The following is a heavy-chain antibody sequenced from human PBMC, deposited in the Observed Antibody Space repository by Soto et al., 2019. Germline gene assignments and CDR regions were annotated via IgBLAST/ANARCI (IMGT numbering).Heavy chain of an antibody. V-gene: IGHV4-34*01. CDR2: INHSGST. CDR3: ARAKGSVDTKYNWFDP. Sequence: SETLSLTCAVYGGSFSGYYWSWIRQPPGKGLEWIGEINHSGSTNYNPSLKSRVTISVDTSKNQFSLKLSSVTAADTAVYYCARAKGSVDTKYNWFDPWGQGTLVTVSS. J-gene: IGHJ5*02. CDR1: GGSFSGYY. D-gene: IGHD5-18*01.